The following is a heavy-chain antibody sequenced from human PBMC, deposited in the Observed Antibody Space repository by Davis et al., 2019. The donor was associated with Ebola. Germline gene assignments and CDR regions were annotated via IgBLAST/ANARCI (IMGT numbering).Heavy chain of an antibody. V-gene: IGHV4-31*03. CDR3: ARGRLNVLRFLEWLEGWFDP. CDR2: IYYSGST. CDR1: GGSISSGGYY. Sequence: PSETLSLTCTVSGGSISSGGYYWSWIRQHPGKGLEWIGYIYYSGSTYYNPSLKSRVTISVDTSKNQFSLKLSSVTAADTAVYYCARGRLNVLRFLEWLEGWFDPWGQGILVTVSS. J-gene: IGHJ5*02. D-gene: IGHD3-3*01.